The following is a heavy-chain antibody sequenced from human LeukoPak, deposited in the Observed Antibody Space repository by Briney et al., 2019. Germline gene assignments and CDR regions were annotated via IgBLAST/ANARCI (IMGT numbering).Heavy chain of an antibody. CDR2: IYPGDSET. CDR1: GYIFTSYW. V-gene: IGHV5-51*01. D-gene: IGHD6-19*01. CDR3: ARQPPYSSGWYDY. J-gene: IGHJ4*02. Sequence: GESLKISCKGSGYIFTSYWIGWVRQMPGKGLEWMGIIYPGDSETRYSPSFQGQVTISADKSISTAYLQWSSLKASDTAMYYCARQPPYSSGWYDYWGQGTLVTVSS.